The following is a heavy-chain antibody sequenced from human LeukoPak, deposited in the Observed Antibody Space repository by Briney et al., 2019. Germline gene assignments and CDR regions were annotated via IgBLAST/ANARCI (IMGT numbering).Heavy chain of an antibody. D-gene: IGHD4-17*01. CDR2: ITTYNGNT. CDR1: GYTFTSYP. V-gene: IGHV1-18*01. J-gene: IGHJ4*02. Sequence: ASVKVSCKASGYTFTSYPISWVRQAPGQGLEWMGWITTYNGNTHYAQKLRGRVTMTTETSTSTAYMDLRGLRSDDTAVYYCARGYDYGDYVGDFDYWGQGTLVTVSS. CDR3: ARGYDYGDYVGDFDY.